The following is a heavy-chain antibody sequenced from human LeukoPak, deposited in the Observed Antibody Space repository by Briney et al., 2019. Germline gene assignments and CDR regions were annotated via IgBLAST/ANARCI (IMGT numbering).Heavy chain of an antibody. CDR1: GGSISLSYYY. D-gene: IGHD3-10*01. J-gene: IGHJ4*02. CDR2: VYYSGTT. V-gene: IGHV4-39*07. Sequence: SETLSLTCSVSGGSISLSYYYWGWIRQPPGKALEWIGSVYYSGTTSYNPSLKSRVTISVDMSKNHFSLRLSSVTAADTAMYYCASRAVRGVIPYWGQGTLVTVSS. CDR3: ASRAVRGVIPY.